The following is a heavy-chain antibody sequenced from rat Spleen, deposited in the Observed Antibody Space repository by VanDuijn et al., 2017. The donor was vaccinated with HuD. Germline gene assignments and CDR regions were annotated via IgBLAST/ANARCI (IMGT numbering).Heavy chain of an antibody. CDR3: ARSVFDY. CDR1: GFTFSDYY. V-gene: IGHV5-29*01. CDR2: ISFDGSST. Sequence: EVQLVESDGGLVQPGRSLKLSCAASGFTFSDYYMAWVRQAPTKGLEWVATISFDGSSTYYRDSVKGRFTISRDNAKSTLYLHMNSLTSEDTATYYCARSVFDYWGQGVMVTVSS. J-gene: IGHJ2*01.